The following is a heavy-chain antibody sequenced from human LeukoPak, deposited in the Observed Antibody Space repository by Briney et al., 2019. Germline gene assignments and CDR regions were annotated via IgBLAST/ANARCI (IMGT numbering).Heavy chain of an antibody. CDR2: ISGSGGST. CDR1: GFTFSSYA. V-gene: IGHV3-23*01. D-gene: IGHD2-8*01. CDR3: AKRRGGVYATGYYMDV. J-gene: IGHJ6*03. Sequence: PGGSLRLSCAASGFTFSSYAISWVRQAPGKGLEWVSAISGSGGSTYYADSVKGRFTISRDNSKNTLYLQMNSLRAEDTAAYYCAKRRGGVYATGYYMDVWGKGTTVTVSS.